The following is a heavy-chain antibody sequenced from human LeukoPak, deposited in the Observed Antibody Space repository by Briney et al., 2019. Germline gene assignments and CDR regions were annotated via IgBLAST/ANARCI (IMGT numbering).Heavy chain of an antibody. CDR3: ARAKEYSSSLYYFDY. J-gene: IGHJ4*02. CDR1: GFTVSSYS. Sequence: PGGSLRLSCAASGFTVSSYSMNWVRQAPGKGLEWVSSISSSSSYIYYADSVKGPLTISRDNAKNSLYLQRNSLRAEDTAVYYCARAKEYSSSLYYFDYWGQGTLVTVSS. CDR2: ISSSSSYI. V-gene: IGHV3-21*01. D-gene: IGHD6-6*01.